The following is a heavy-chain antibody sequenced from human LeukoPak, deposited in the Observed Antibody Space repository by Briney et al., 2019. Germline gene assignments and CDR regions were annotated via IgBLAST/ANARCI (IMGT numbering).Heavy chain of an antibody. CDR2: IRGSGGDT. V-gene: IGHV3-23*01. J-gene: IGHJ4*02. Sequence: VGSLRLSCAASGFTFSSYSMNWVRQAPGKGLEWVSAIRGSGGDTYYADSVKGRFTISRDNSKNTLYLQMNSLRAEDTAVYYCAHYGTSYFDYWGRGTLVTVSS. CDR3: AHYGTSYFDY. CDR1: GFTFSSYS. D-gene: IGHD3-10*01.